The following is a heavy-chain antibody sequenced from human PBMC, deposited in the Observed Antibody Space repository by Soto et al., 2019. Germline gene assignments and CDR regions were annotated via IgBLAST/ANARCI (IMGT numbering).Heavy chain of an antibody. Sequence: QVQLVQSGAEVKKPGSSVKVSCKASGGTFSSHTISWVRQAPGQGLEWMGRIIPILGIANYAQKFQGRVTITADKSTSTAYMELSSLRSEDTAVYYCARHDGTVVAFDYWGQGTLVTVSS. D-gene: IGHD3-22*01. J-gene: IGHJ4*02. V-gene: IGHV1-69*02. CDR1: GGTFSSHT. CDR2: IIPILGIA. CDR3: ARHDGTVVAFDY.